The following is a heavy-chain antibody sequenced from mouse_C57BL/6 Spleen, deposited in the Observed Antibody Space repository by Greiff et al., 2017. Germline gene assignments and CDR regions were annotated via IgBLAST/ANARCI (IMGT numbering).Heavy chain of an antibody. J-gene: IGHJ1*03. D-gene: IGHD2-4*01. Sequence: QVQLQQSGAELVKPGASVKMSCKASGYTFTSYWITWVKQRPGQGLEWIGEIYPGSGSTNYNEKFKSKATMTVDTSSITAYRQLACLTSDDSAVYYCARYLYYDYSYWYFVVCCTGTTVT. CDR2: IYPGSGST. CDR3: ARYLYYDYSYWYFVV. V-gene: IGHV1-55*01. CDR1: GYTFTSYW.